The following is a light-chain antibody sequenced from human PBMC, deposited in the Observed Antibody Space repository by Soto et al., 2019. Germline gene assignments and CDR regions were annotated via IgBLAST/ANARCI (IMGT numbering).Light chain of an antibody. J-gene: IGLJ2*01. Sequence: QSFLTQPPSVSGAPGQSVTISCIGSGSNIGAGYDVHWYQQLPGVAPKLLIFDTTNRPSGVPGRFSGSKSGASASLAITGLLPEDEADFFCQSFDTNLNAVVFGGGTKVTVL. CDR2: DTT. CDR1: GSNIGAGYD. CDR3: QSFDTNLNAVV. V-gene: IGLV1-40*01.